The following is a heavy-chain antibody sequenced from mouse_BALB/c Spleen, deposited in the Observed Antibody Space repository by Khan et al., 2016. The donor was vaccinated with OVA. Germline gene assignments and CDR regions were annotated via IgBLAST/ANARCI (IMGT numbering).Heavy chain of an antibody. J-gene: IGHJ3*01. V-gene: IGHV2-9*02. CDR1: GFSLTSYG. D-gene: IGHD1-1*01. Sequence: QMQLEESGPGLAAPSQSLSIICTVSGFSLTSYGVHWVRQPPGKGLEWLGVICAGGSTNYNSALMSRLSICIDNSKSQVFLKMNSLQTDDTAMYYCARHYYGSAWIAYWGQGTMVTVSA. CDR2: ICAGGST. CDR3: ARHYYGSAWIAY.